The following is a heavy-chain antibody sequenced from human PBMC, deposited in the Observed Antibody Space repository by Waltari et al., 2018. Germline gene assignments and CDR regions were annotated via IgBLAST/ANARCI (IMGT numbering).Heavy chain of an antibody. V-gene: IGHV3-7*03. CDR3: AKQPVVLTFVDY. D-gene: IGHD6-13*01. CDR2: INGDGSAK. CDR1: GFTFSNYY. Sequence: EVQLVESGGNLVQPGGSLRLSCVASGFTFSNYYMMWVRQAPGKGLEWVANINGDGSAKNYMDSVRGRFTISRDNAKNTLYLQMNSLRAEDTAVYYCAKQPVVLTFVDYWGQGTLVTVSS. J-gene: IGHJ4*02.